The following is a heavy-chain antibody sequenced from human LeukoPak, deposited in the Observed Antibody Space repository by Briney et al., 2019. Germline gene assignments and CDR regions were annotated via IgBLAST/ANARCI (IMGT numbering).Heavy chain of an antibody. J-gene: IGHJ4*02. CDR1: GYSISSGYY. V-gene: IGHV4-38-2*01. CDR3: ARVRGYCSSTICYRYYFGY. CDR2: IYHSGST. Sequence: LETLSLTCAVSGYSISSGYYWGWIRQPPGKGLEWIGTIYHSGSTYYNPSLKSRVTISVDTSKNQFSLKLTSVTAADTAVYYCARVRGYCSSTICYRYYFGYWGQGTLVTVSS. D-gene: IGHD2-2*01.